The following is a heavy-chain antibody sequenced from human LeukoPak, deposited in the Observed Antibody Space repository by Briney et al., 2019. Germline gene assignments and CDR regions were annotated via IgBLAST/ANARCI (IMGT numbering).Heavy chain of an antibody. CDR1: GGSISSYY. V-gene: IGHV4-59*01. CDR2: IYYSGST. J-gene: IGHJ6*02. Sequence: PSETLSLTRTVSGGSISSYYWSWMRQPPGKGLEWIGYIYYSGSTKYNPSLKSRVTMSVDTSKNKFSLQLSTVTAADTAVYYCARDRGHYYGMDVWGQGTTVTVSS. D-gene: IGHD5-12*01. CDR3: ARDRGHYYGMDV.